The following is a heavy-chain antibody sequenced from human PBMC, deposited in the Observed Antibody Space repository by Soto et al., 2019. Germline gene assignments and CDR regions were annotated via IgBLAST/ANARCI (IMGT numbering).Heavy chain of an antibody. CDR3: ARVSPPKYYDFWSGPSENYYYYMDV. V-gene: IGHV4-59*01. Sequence: PSGTLSLTCTVSGVSISSYYWGWIRQPPGKGLERIGYIYYSGNTNYNPSLKSRVTISVDTSKNQFSLKLSSVTAADTAVYYCARVSPPKYYDFWSGPSENYYYYMDVWGKGTTVTGSS. CDR1: GVSISSYY. J-gene: IGHJ6*03. D-gene: IGHD3-3*01. CDR2: IYYSGNT.